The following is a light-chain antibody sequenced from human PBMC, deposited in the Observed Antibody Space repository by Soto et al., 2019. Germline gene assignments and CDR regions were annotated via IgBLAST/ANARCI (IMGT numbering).Light chain of an antibody. Sequence: TPSHFNLSGTAGGRGPVPCRASQGISSYLAWYQQKPGKAPELLIYAASTLQSGVPSRFSGSGSGTDFTLTISCLQSEDFATYYCQQYYSFPRTFGQGTKVDIK. V-gene: IGKV1D-8*01. J-gene: IGKJ1*01. CDR1: QGISSY. CDR3: QQYYSFPRT. CDR2: AAS.